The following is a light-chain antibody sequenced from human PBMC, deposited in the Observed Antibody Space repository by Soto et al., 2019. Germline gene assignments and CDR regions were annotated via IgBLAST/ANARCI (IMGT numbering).Light chain of an antibody. Sequence: QSALTQPASVSGSPGQSITISCTGTSSDVGGYNYVSWYQQQPGKAHKLMIYEVSNRPSGVSNRFSGSKSGNTASLTISGLQAEDEDDYYCSSYTSSSTRVFGGGTKLTVL. V-gene: IGLV2-14*01. J-gene: IGLJ3*02. CDR3: SSYTSSSTRV. CDR1: SSDVGGYNY. CDR2: EVS.